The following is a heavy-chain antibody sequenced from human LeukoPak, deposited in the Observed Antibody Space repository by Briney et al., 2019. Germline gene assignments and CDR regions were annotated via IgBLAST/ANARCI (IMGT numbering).Heavy chain of an antibody. D-gene: IGHD3-16*01. CDR1: GFTFSSYA. Sequence: GGSLRLSCAASGFTFSSYAMSWVRQAPGKGPEWVSGVGNSGDRTFYADSVKGRFTISRDNSKNTLYLQMNSLRVEDTALYYCAKGGVWGQGIAVTVSS. CDR3: AKGGV. CDR2: VGNSGDRT. V-gene: IGHV3-23*01. J-gene: IGHJ6*02.